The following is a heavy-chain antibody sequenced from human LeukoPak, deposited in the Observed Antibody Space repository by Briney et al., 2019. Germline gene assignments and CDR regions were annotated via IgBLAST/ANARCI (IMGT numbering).Heavy chain of an antibody. CDR1: GGSISSYY. Sequence: SETLSLTCTVSGGSISSYYWSWIRQPPGKGLEWIGYIYYTGSTNYNPSLKSRVTISVDTSKNQFSLKLSSVTAADTAVYYCAREYYYDSSGYDYWGQGTLVTVSS. D-gene: IGHD3-22*01. J-gene: IGHJ4*02. CDR2: IYYTGST. CDR3: AREYYYDSSGYDY. V-gene: IGHV4-59*12.